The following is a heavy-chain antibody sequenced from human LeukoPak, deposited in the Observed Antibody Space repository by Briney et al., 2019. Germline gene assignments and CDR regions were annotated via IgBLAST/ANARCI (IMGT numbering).Heavy chain of an antibody. V-gene: IGHV3-30-3*01. CDR2: ISYDGSNK. J-gene: IGHJ6*02. Sequence: GGSLRLSCAASGFTFSSYAMHWVRQAPGKGMEWVAVISYDGSNKYYADSVKGRFTISRDNSKNTLYLQMNSLRAEDTAVYYCAREDGSGSYISPYYYYYGMDVWGQGTTVTVSS. CDR3: AREDGSGSYISPYYYYYGMDV. CDR1: GFTFSSYA. D-gene: IGHD3-10*01.